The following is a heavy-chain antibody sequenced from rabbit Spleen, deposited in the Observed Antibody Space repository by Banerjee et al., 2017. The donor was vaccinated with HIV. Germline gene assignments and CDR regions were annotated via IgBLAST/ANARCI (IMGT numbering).Heavy chain of an antibody. CDR2: IVNGDGST. D-gene: IGHD3-1*01. CDR1: GFSFSSNG. V-gene: IGHV1S47*01. CDR3: VRDTWHFKL. Sequence: QEQLVESGGGLVKPEGSLTLTCTASGFSFSSNGICWVRQAPGKGLEWIACIVNGDGSTYYASWVNGRFTISSHNAQNTLYLQLNSLTAADTATYFCVRDTWHFKLWGQGTLVTVS. J-gene: IGHJ4*01.